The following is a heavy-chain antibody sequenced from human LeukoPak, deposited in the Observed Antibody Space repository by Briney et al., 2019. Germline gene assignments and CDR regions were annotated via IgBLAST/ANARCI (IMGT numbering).Heavy chain of an antibody. CDR2: ISGSGGST. V-gene: IGHV3-23*01. CDR3: AKDPSRYGGNSGYFDY. J-gene: IGHJ4*02. D-gene: IGHD4-23*01. Sequence: GGSLRLSCAASGFTFSNHAKTWVRQAPGKGLEWVSSISGSGGSTKYADSVKGRFTISRDNSKNTLFLQMNSLRAEDTAVYYCAKDPSRYGGNSGYFDYWGKGTLVTVSS. CDR1: GFTFSNHA.